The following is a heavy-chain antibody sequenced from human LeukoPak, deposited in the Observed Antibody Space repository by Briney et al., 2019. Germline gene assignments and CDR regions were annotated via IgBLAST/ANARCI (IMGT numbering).Heavy chain of an antibody. CDR3: AKNRGHCVDGVCHNYYYMDV. CDR1: GFTFSSFA. CDR2: VSGSDGRT. Sequence: GGSLRLSCAASGFTFSSFAMTWVRQAPGKGLEWVSTVSGSDGRTDYADSVKGRFTISRDNLKNTLYLQMNGLRAEDTAVYYCAKNRGHCVDGVCHNYYYMDVWGRGTTVTVSS. D-gene: IGHD2-8*02. V-gene: IGHV3-23*01. J-gene: IGHJ6*03.